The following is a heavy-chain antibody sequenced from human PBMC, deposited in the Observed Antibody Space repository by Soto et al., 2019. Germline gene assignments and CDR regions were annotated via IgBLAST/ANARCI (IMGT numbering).Heavy chain of an antibody. J-gene: IGHJ5*01. V-gene: IGHV1-8*01. D-gene: IGHD4-17*01. CDR3: ARAYGAGSFDF. CDR1: GYTFRSYD. Sequence: QVPLVQSGAEVKKPGASVRVSCTASGYTFRSYDIHWVRQVSGQGLEWMGWVSPNSGNTGYAQKFQGRVTMTRDISKSSAYMEVKSLTSEDTAIYYCARAYGAGSFDFWGQGTPVSVSS. CDR2: VSPNSGNT.